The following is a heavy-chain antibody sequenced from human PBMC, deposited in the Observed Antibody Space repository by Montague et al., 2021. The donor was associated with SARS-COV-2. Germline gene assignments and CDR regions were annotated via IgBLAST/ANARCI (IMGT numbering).Heavy chain of an antibody. Sequence: SLRLACAASGFTFSSYWMSWVRQAPGKGLEWVANIKQDGSEKYYADSVKGRFTISRDNAKNSLYLQMNSLRAEDTAVYYCARDMEAAGTGYYYYGMDVWGQGTTVTVSS. J-gene: IGHJ6*02. CDR3: ARDMEAAGTGYYYYGMDV. CDR1: GFTFSSYW. CDR2: IKQDGSEK. D-gene: IGHD6-13*01. V-gene: IGHV3-7*01.